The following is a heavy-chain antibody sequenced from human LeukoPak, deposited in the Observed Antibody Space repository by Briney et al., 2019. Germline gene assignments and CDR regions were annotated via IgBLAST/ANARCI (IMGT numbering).Heavy chain of an antibody. V-gene: IGHV4-61*02. Sequence: SETLSLTCTVSGGSISSGSYYWSWIRQPAGKGLEWIGRIYTSGSTNHNPSLKRRVTISVDTSKNQFSLKLSSVTAAGTAVYYCARDSRYYGSGGTDAFDIWGQGTMVTVSS. CDR1: GGSISSGSYY. D-gene: IGHD3-10*01. CDR2: IYTSGST. CDR3: ARDSRYYGSGGTDAFDI. J-gene: IGHJ3*02.